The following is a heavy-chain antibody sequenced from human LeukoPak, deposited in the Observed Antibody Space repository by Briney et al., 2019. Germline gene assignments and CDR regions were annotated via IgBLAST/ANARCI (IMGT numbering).Heavy chain of an antibody. CDR1: GFTFDDYA. CDR2: ISWDGGST. J-gene: IGHJ4*02. Sequence: GGSLRLSCAASGFTFDDYATHWVRQAPGKGLEWVSLISWDGGSTYYADSVKGRFTISRDNSKNSLYLQMNSLRAEDTALYYCAKDQGRVGATTFYFDYWGQGTLVTVSS. D-gene: IGHD1-26*01. V-gene: IGHV3-43D*04. CDR3: AKDQGRVGATTFYFDY.